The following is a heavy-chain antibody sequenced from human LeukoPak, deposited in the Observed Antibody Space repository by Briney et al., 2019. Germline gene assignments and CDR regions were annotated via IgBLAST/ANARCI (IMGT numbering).Heavy chain of an antibody. Sequence: GGSLRLSCAASGFTFSSYAMHWVRQAPGKGLEWVAVISYDGSNKYYADSVEGRFTISRDNSKNTLYLQMNSLRAEDTAVYYCASLGQGGSSDSDYWGQGTLVTVSS. V-gene: IGHV3-30-3*01. CDR3: ASLGQGGSSDSDY. CDR1: GFTFSSYA. CDR2: ISYDGSNK. J-gene: IGHJ4*02. D-gene: IGHD1-26*01.